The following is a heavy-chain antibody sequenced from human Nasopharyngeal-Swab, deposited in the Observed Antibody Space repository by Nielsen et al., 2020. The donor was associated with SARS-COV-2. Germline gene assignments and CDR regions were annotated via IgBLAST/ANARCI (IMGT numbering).Heavy chain of an antibody. V-gene: IGHV3-23*01. CDR1: GFTLSSSD. CDR3: AKDGDWNYRFWFSF. D-gene: IGHD2-21*02. J-gene: IGHJ4*02. CDR2: ISGHTGNS. Sequence: LSLTCAASGFTLSSSDMSWVRQAPGEGLEWLSTISGHTGNSYYRDSVRGRSTISRDNPKNTLYLQLNSLRAEDTAVYYCAKDGDWNYRFWFSFWGQGTLVTVSS.